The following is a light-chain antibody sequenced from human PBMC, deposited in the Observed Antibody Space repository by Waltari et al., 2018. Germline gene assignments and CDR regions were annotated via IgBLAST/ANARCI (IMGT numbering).Light chain of an antibody. J-gene: IGLJ2*01. CDR1: KLGNTF. CDR3: QAWDSSAVV. CDR2: RDK. Sequence: SYELTQPPSLSVSPGQTASLTCSGAKLGNTFASWYRQKPGQSPVVVIYRDKKRPSGIPERISGSNSGNTATLTISETQAMDEADYYCQAWDSSAVVFGGGTKLTVL. V-gene: IGLV3-1*01.